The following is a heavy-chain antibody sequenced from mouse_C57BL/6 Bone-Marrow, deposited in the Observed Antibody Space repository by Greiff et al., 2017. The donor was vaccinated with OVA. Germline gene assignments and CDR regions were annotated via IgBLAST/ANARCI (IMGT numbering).Heavy chain of an antibody. D-gene: IGHD1-1*01. CDR1: GYTFTSYG. Sequence: QVQLQQSGAELARPGASVKLSCKASGYTFTSYGISWVKQRTGQGLEWIGEIYPRRGNTYYNEKFKGKATLTADKSSSTAYMELRSLTSVDSAVYFCAPGCYYCSRPLAYWGQGTLVTVSA. J-gene: IGHJ3*01. CDR3: APGCYYCSRPLAY. CDR2: IYPRRGNT. V-gene: IGHV1-81*01.